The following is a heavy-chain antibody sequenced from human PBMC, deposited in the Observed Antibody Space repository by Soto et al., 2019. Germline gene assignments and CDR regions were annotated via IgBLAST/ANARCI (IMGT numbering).Heavy chain of an antibody. Sequence: EVQLVETGGGLTQPGGSLRLSCAASGFNVSSNSMNWVRQAPGKGLEWLSLIHSDANTKYADSVKGRFTISRDSSENKFYLQMNSLRAEDTGVYYCARHVWLESWGQGTLGHRLL. CDR3: ARHVWLES. CDR2: IHSDANT. J-gene: IGHJ5*01. V-gene: IGHV3-53*02. CDR1: GFNVSSNS.